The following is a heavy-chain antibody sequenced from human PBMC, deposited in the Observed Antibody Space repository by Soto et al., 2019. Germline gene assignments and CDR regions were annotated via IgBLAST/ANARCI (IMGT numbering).Heavy chain of an antibody. CDR1: RYSLTSYR. J-gene: IGHJ4*02. D-gene: IGHD5-18*01. Sequence: PPASPNPPRNGSRYSLTSYRIGWVRQMPGRGLEWMGIIYPGDSETRYSPSFRGQVTISADKSISAAYLQWSSLKASDTAMYYWARYVDTAMVRGLGYWGQGTLVTVSS. CDR2: IYPGDSET. V-gene: IGHV5-51*01. CDR3: ARYVDTAMVRGLGY.